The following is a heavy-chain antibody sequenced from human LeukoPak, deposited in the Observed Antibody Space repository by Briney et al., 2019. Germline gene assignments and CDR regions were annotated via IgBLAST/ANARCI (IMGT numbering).Heavy chain of an antibody. CDR2: IYYSGST. V-gene: IGHV4-39*01. D-gene: IGHD3-10*01. Sequence: SETLSLTCTVSGGSISSSTYYWGWIRQPPGKGLEWIGSIYYSGSTYYNPSLKSRVTISVDTSKNQFSLKLSSVTAADTAVYYCARRAGTIWFGELSNIDYWGQGTLVTVSS. CDR3: ARRAGTIWFGELSNIDY. J-gene: IGHJ4*02. CDR1: GGSISSSTYY.